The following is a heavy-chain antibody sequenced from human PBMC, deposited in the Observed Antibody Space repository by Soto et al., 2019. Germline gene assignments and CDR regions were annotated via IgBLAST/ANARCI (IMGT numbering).Heavy chain of an antibody. V-gene: IGHV1-2*04. CDR3: ARDSVTGSPDY. CDR2: INPNSGNT. Sequence: ASVKVSCKASGYTFTGYYMHWVRQAPGQGLEWMGWINPNSGNTNYAQKFQGWVTMTRDTSISTAYMELSRLRSDDTAVYYCARDSVTGSPDYWGQGTLVTVSS. D-gene: IGHD3-16*02. J-gene: IGHJ4*02. CDR1: GYTFTGYY.